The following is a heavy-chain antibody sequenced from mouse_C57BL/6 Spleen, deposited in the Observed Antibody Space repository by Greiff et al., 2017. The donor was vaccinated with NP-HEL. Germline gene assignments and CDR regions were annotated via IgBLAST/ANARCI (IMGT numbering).Heavy chain of an antibody. Sequence: QVHVKQPGAELVMPGASVKLSCKASGYTFTSYWMHWVKQRPGQGLEWIGEIDPSDSYTNYNQKFKGKSTLTVDKSSSTAYMQLSSLTSEDSAVYYCARGDDSTYSKGYFDVWGTGTTVTVSS. CDR3: ARGDDSTYSKGYFDV. CDR2: IDPSDSYT. V-gene: IGHV1-69*01. CDR1: GYTFTSYW. J-gene: IGHJ1*03. D-gene: IGHD2-5*01.